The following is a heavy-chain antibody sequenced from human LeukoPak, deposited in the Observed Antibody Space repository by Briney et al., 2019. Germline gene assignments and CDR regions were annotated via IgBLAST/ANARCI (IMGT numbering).Heavy chain of an antibody. V-gene: IGHV4-39*01. CDR3: AIPYYDILTGYYREDDY. Sequence: SETLSLTCTVSGGSISSCSHYWGCIRQPPGKGLEWIGSIYYSGSTYYNPSLKSRVPISVDTSKNQFSLKLSSVTAADTAVYYCAIPYYDILTGYYREDDYWGQGTLVTVSS. CDR2: IYYSGST. J-gene: IGHJ4*02. D-gene: IGHD3-9*01. CDR1: GGSISSCSHY.